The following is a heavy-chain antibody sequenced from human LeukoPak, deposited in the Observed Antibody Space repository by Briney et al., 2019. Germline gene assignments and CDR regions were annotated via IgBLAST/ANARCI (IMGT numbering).Heavy chain of an antibody. CDR1: GFTFDDYA. Sequence: GGSLRLSCAASGFTFDDYAMHWVRQAPGKGLEWVSGISWNSGSLGYADSVKGRFTISRDNAKNSLYLQMNSLRAEDTALYYCAKGGGIAVADPFDYWGQGTLVTVSS. J-gene: IGHJ4*02. D-gene: IGHD6-19*01. CDR2: ISWNSGSL. V-gene: IGHV3-9*01. CDR3: AKGGGIAVADPFDY.